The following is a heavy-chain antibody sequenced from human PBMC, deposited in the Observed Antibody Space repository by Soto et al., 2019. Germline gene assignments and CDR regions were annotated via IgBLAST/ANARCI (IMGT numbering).Heavy chain of an antibody. Sequence: GASVKLSCTASGGTFSSYAISRVRQAPGQGLEWMGGIIPIFGTANYAQKFQGRVTITADESTSTAYMELSSLRSEDTAVYYCATDRRYCSGGSCYSDAFDIWGQGTMVT. D-gene: IGHD2-15*01. CDR1: GGTFSSYA. CDR3: ATDRRYCSGGSCYSDAFDI. V-gene: IGHV1-69*13. CDR2: IIPIFGTA. J-gene: IGHJ3*02.